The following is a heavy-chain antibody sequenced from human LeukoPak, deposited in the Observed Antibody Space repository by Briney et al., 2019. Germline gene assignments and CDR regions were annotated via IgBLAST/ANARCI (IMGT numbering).Heavy chain of an antibody. CDR1: GFTFSSYG. Sequence: GGSLRLSCAASGFTFSSYGMHWVRQAPGKGLEWVAFIRYDGSNKYYADSVKGRFTISRDNSKNTLYLQLNSLRAEDTALYYCAKKAVANYYYYYYMDVWGNGTTVTISS. J-gene: IGHJ6*03. CDR2: IRYDGSNK. V-gene: IGHV3-30*02. CDR3: AKKAVANYYYYYYMDV. D-gene: IGHD6-19*01.